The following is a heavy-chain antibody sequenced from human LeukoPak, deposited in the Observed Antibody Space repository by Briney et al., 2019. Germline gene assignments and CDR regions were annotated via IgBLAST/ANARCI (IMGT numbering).Heavy chain of an antibody. CDR2: ECSAGGT. CDR1: GFTSRSYA. J-gene: IGHJ3*02. D-gene: IGHD1-26*01. Sequence: GGSLRLSCAASGFTSRSYALSWVRQAPGKGLEWVSAECSAGGTYYADSVKGRFTISRDNSGKTMSLQMNRLRVEDTALYYCASRTWVGAGYYAFDIWGQGTMVTVSS. V-gene: IGHV3-23*01. CDR3: ASRTWVGAGYYAFDI.